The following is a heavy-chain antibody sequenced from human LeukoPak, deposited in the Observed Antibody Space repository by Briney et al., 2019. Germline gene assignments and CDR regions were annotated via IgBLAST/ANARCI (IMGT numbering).Heavy chain of an antibody. D-gene: IGHD3-10*01. Sequence: GASVTVSCKASGYTFTGYYMHWVRPAPGQGLEWMGRINPNSGGTNYAQKFQGRVTMTRDTSISTAYMELSRLRSDDTAVYYCVRDRRRGGFDPWGQGTLVTVSS. CDR1: GYTFTGYY. J-gene: IGHJ5*02. CDR3: VRDRRRGGFDP. CDR2: INPNSGGT. V-gene: IGHV1-2*06.